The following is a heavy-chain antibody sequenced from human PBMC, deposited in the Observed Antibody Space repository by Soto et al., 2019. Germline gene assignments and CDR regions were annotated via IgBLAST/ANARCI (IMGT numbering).Heavy chain of an antibody. CDR3: ARPGYSNYGPGVDV. CDR2: IASDGSTT. Sequence: EVQLVESGGGLVQPGGSLRLSCAASGFTFSVYWMHWVRQAPGKGLVWVSRIASDGSTTSYADSVKGRCTISRDNAKSTLYLQMNSRRAEDTAVYYCARPGYSNYGPGVDVWGQGTTVTVSS. D-gene: IGHD4-4*01. V-gene: IGHV3-74*01. CDR1: GFTFSVYW. J-gene: IGHJ6*02.